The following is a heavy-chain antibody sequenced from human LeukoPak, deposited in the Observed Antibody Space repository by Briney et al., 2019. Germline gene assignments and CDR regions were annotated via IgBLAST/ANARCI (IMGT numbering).Heavy chain of an antibody. V-gene: IGHV1-24*01. CDR3: ATREFIVAGPGEDAFDI. D-gene: IGHD6-19*01. Sequence: ASVKVSCKVSGYTLTELSMHWVRQAPAKGLEWMGGFDPEDGETIYAQKFQGRVTMTEDTSTDTAYMELSSLRSEDTAVYYCATREFIVAGPGEDAFDIWGQGTRVTVSS. CDR1: GYTLTELS. J-gene: IGHJ3*02. CDR2: FDPEDGET.